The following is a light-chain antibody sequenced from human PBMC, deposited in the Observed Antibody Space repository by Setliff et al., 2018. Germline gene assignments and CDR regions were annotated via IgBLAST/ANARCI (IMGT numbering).Light chain of an antibody. V-gene: IGLV2-18*02. CDR1: SSDVGSYNR. Sequence: QSALTQPPSVSGSPGQSVTISCTGTSSDVGSYNRVSWYQQPPGTAPKLMIYEVSNRPSGVPDRFSGSKSGNTASLTISGLQAEDEADYYCSSYTSSSTWVFGTGTKGTV. CDR3: SSYTSSSTWV. CDR2: EVS. J-gene: IGLJ1*01.